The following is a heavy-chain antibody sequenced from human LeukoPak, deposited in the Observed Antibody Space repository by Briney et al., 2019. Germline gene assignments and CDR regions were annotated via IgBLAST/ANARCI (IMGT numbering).Heavy chain of an antibody. D-gene: IGHD3-10*01. CDR3: ARRLGRKFGERFYYYHYMDV. Sequence: SETLSLTCTVSGGSISSRSYYWGWIRQPPGKGLEWIGNIYYNGGSYYNSSLKSRVTISIDTSKNQFSLKLSSVTAADTAVYYCARRLGRKFGERFYYYHYMDVWGKGTTVTISS. CDR2: IYYNGGS. V-gene: IGHV4-39*07. CDR1: GGSISSRSYY. J-gene: IGHJ6*03.